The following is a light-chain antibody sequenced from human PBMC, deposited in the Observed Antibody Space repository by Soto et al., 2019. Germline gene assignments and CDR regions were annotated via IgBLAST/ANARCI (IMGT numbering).Light chain of an antibody. CDR3: SSYTTSSSVV. J-gene: IGLJ2*01. Sequence: QSALTQPASVSGSPGQSITISCTGTSSDVGGYNSVSWYQQQPGKAPKLMIYDVSNRPSGVSNRFSGSKSGNTASLTISGLQAEDEAYYFCSSYTTSSSVVFGGGTKLTVL. V-gene: IGLV2-14*01. CDR2: DVS. CDR1: SSDVGGYNS.